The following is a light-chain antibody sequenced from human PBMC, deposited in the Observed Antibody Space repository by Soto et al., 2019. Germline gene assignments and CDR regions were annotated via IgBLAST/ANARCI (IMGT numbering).Light chain of an antibody. Sequence: DIRMTQSPSTLSASVGDRVTITCRASEPISRWLAWYQLSPGQAPKLLIHRASTLNSGVPSRFSGSGSGTDFTLTIDSLQRDDFATYFCQQYKSYSPFTFGQGTKLEIK. J-gene: IGKJ2*01. CDR1: EPISRW. CDR3: QQYKSYSPFT. V-gene: IGKV1-5*03. CDR2: RAS.